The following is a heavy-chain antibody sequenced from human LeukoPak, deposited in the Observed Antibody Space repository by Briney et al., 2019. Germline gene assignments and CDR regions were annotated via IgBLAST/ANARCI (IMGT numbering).Heavy chain of an antibody. Sequence: GGSLRLSCAASGFTFSSYAMSWVRQAPGKGLEWVSGISGSGGSTDYADSVKGRFTISRDNSKNTLYLQMNSLRAEDTAVYYCAKSHGDYYNYYGMDVWGQGTTVTVSS. CDR1: GFTFSSYA. J-gene: IGHJ6*02. CDR2: ISGSGGST. V-gene: IGHV3-23*01. D-gene: IGHD4-17*01. CDR3: AKSHGDYYNYYGMDV.